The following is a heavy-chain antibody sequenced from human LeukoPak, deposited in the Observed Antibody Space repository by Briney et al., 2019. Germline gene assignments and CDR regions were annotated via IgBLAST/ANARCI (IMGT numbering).Heavy chain of an antibody. V-gene: IGHV3-33*01. J-gene: IGHJ5*01. D-gene: IGHD1-7*01. CDR3: AREGLTGSTNWFDS. Sequence: GGSLRLSCVVSGFTFSSYGMHWVRQAPGKGLEWVAVIWDDGGTKYYSDSVKGRFTISRDNSKSTLYSEMNSLRVEDTAVYYCAREGLTGSTNWFDSWGQGTLATVSS. CDR1: GFTFSSYG. CDR2: IWDDGGTK.